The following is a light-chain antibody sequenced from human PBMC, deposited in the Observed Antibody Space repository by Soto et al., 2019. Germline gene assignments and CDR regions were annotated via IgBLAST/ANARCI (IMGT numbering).Light chain of an antibody. CDR1: QSVGRNY. V-gene: IGKV3-20*01. CDR2: GAS. CDR3: QQYADSPLT. Sequence: EIVLTQSPGTLSLSPGERVTLSCRASQSVGRNYLAWYQQKPGQAPRLLISGASNRATGIPDRFSGSGSGTDFTLTISRLEPEDFAVYYCQQYADSPLTFGGGTRVEIK. J-gene: IGKJ4*01.